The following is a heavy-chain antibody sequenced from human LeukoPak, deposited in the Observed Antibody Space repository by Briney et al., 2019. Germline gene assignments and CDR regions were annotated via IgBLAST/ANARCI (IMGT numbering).Heavy chain of an antibody. J-gene: IGHJ5*02. CDR2: IYTSGST. Sequence: SETLSLTCTVSGGSISSYYWSWIRQPAGKGLEWIGRIYTSGSTNYNPSLKSRVTMSVDTSKNQFSLKLSSVTAADTAVYYCARTYSSSWYGNWFDPWGQGPLVTVSS. CDR1: GGSISSYY. D-gene: IGHD6-13*01. V-gene: IGHV4-4*07. CDR3: ARTYSSSWYGNWFDP.